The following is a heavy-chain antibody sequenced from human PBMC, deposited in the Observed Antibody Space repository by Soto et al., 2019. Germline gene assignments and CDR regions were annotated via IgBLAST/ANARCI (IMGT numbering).Heavy chain of an antibody. V-gene: IGHV4-59*01. J-gene: IGHJ6*03. CDR1: GGSISSYY. Sequence: SETLSLTCTVSGGSISSYYGSWIRQPPGKGLEWIGYIYYSGSTNYNPSLKSRVTISVDTSKNQFSLKLSSVTAADTAVYYCARVDIVVVPAAMPHYYYYYYMDVWGKGTTVTVSS. CDR2: IYYSGST. CDR3: ARVDIVVVPAAMPHYYYYYYMDV. D-gene: IGHD2-2*03.